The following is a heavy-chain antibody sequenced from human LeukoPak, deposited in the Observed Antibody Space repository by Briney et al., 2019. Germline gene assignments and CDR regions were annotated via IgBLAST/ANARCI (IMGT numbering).Heavy chain of an antibody. Sequence: PGGSLRLSCAASGFTFSSYWMHWVRQAPGKGLVWVSRINSDGSSTSYADSVKGRFTISRDNAKNKLYLQMNSLRAEDTAVYYCARDCSGGSCYYYYMDVWGKGTTVTVSS. CDR3: ARDCSGGSCYYYYMDV. D-gene: IGHD2-15*01. CDR1: GFTFSSYW. CDR2: INSDGSST. V-gene: IGHV3-74*01. J-gene: IGHJ6*03.